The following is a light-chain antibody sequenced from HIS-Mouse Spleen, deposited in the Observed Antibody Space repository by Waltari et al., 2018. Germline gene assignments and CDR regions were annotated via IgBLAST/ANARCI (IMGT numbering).Light chain of an antibody. Sequence: QSVLTQPPSVSAAPGQKVTISCPGSSSNIGNTYVSWYQQLPGTAPKLLIYDNNKRPSGIPDRFSGSKSGTSATLGITGLQTGDEADYYCGTWDSSLSAWVFGGGTKLTVL. CDR3: GTWDSSLSAWV. V-gene: IGLV1-51*01. CDR1: SSNIGNTY. J-gene: IGLJ3*02. CDR2: DNN.